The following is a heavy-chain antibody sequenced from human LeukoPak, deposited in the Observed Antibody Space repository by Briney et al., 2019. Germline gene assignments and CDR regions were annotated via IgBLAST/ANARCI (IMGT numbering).Heavy chain of an antibody. CDR1: GYTFTGYY. V-gene: IGHV1-2*02. D-gene: IGHD3-22*01. CDR2: INPNSGGT. J-gene: IGHJ3*02. CDR3: AREVTMIVVAAHDAFDI. Sequence: ASVKVSCKASGYTFTGYYMHWVRQAPGQGLEWMGWINPNSGGTNYAQKFQGRVTMTRDTSISTAYMELSRLRSDDTAVYYCAREVTMIVVAAHDAFDIWGQGTMVTVSS.